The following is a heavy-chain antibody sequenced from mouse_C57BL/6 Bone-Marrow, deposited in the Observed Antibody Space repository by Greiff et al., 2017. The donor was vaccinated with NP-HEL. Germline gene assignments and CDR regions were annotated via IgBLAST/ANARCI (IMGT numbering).Heavy chain of an antibody. Sequence: VKLQESGAELVKPGASVKISCKASGYAFSSYWMNWVKQRPGKGLEWIGQIYPGDGDTNYNGKFKGKATLTADKSSSTAYMQLSSLTSEDSAVYLCARRNIEYFDVWGTGTTVTVSS. CDR1: GYAFSSYW. J-gene: IGHJ1*03. CDR3: ARRNIEYFDV. V-gene: IGHV1-80*01. CDR2: IYPGDGDT.